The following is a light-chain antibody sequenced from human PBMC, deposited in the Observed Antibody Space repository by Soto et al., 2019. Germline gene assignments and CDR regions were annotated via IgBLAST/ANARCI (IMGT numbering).Light chain of an antibody. Sequence: QSALTQPRSVSGSPGQSVTISCTGTSRDIGNYNYVSWYQQHPGKAPKVTIYDVSKRPSGVPDRFSGSKSGNTASLTISGLQAEDEADYYCCSYAGSYTPVFGGGTKVTVL. J-gene: IGLJ2*01. V-gene: IGLV2-11*01. CDR1: SRDIGNYNY. CDR3: CSYAGSYTPV. CDR2: DVS.